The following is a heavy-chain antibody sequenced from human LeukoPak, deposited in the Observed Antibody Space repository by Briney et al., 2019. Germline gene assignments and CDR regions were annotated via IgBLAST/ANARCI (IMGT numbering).Heavy chain of an antibody. CDR3: AREPTYSSSWHTSCDY. V-gene: IGHV3-48*01. CDR2: ITVSSTTI. D-gene: IGHD6-13*01. J-gene: IGHJ4*02. CDR1: GFTFDDYA. Sequence: GGSLRLSCAASGFTFDDYAMHRVRQAPGKGLEWVSYITVSSTTIYYADSVKGRFTISRDNAKNSLYLQMNSLRAEDTAVYYCAREPTYSSSWHTSCDYWGQGTLVTVSS.